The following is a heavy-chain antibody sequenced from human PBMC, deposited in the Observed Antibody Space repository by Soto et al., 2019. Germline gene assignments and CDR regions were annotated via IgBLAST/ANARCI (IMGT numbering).Heavy chain of an antibody. J-gene: IGHJ5*02. CDR3: ARVILAGYYRFDP. CDR2: ISHSGSP. V-gene: IGHV4-4*02. D-gene: IGHD3-9*01. CDR1: GDSISSTNW. Sequence: PSETLSLTCTVPGDSISSTNWWSWVRQPPGKGLEWIGEISHSGSPNYNPSLKSRVTISVDKSKNQFSLRLSSVTAADTAVYYCARVILAGYYRFDPWGQGTLVTVSS.